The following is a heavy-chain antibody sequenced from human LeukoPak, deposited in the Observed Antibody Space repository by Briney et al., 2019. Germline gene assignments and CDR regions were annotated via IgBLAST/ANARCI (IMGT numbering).Heavy chain of an antibody. J-gene: IGHJ4*02. V-gene: IGHV3-7*01. CDR3: ARLHPEFFFDY. CDR1: GFTFSSYW. Sequence: PGGSLRLSCAASGFTFSSYWMSWVRQAPGKGLEWVANIKQDGSEKYYVDSEKGRFTISRDNAKNSLYLQMNSLRAEDTAVYYCARLHPEFFFDYWGQGTLVTVSS. CDR2: IKQDGSEK. D-gene: IGHD3-10*01.